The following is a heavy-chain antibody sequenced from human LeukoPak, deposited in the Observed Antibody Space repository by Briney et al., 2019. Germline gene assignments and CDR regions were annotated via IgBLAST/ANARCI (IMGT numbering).Heavy chain of an antibody. CDR2: INPNSGGT. D-gene: IGHD3-10*01. CDR1: GYTFTGYY. Sequence: GASVKVSCKASGYTFTGYYIHWVRQAPGQGLEWMGWINPNSGGTNYAQKFQGRVTMTRDTSISTAYMELSRLRSDDTAVYYCAVYSWGGGPFDYWGQGTLVTVSS. CDR3: AVYSWGGGPFDY. V-gene: IGHV1-2*02. J-gene: IGHJ4*02.